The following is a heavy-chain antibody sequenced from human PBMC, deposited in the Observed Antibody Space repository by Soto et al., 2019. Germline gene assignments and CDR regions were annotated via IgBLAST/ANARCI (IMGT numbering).Heavy chain of an antibody. CDR1: GGSISSYY. CDR3: ARVTIPVLRFLESTRYFDL. V-gene: IGHV4-4*07. CDR2: IYTSGST. Sequence: QVQLHESGPGLVKPSETLSLTCTVSGGSISSYYWSWIRQPAGKGLEWIGRIYTSGSTNYNPSLKSRVTMSVDTSKNQFSLKLSSVTAADTAVYYCARVTIPVLRFLESTRYFDLWGRGTLVTVSS. J-gene: IGHJ2*01. D-gene: IGHD3-3*01.